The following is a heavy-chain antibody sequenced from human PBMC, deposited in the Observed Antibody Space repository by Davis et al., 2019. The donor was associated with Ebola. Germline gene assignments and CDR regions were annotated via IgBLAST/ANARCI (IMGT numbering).Heavy chain of an antibody. D-gene: IGHD4-11*01. J-gene: IGHJ4*02. Sequence: GESLKTSCAASGFTFSGSAMHWVRQASGKGLEWVGRIRSKANSYATAYAASVKGRFTISRDDSKNTAYLQRNSLKTEDTAVYYCTSTTVGGDYWGQGTLVTVSS. V-gene: IGHV3-73*01. CDR3: TSTTVGGDY. CDR2: IRSKANSYAT. CDR1: GFTFSGSA.